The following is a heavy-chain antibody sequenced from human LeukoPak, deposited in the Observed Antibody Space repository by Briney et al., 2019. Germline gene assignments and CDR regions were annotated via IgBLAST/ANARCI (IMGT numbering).Heavy chain of an antibody. D-gene: IGHD6-13*01. V-gene: IGHV3-23*01. J-gene: IGHJ4*02. CDR3: AKAFSSSWYGPPPGY. CDR1: GFTFSSYA. CDR2: ISGSGGST. Sequence: GGSLRLSCAASGFTFSSYAMSWVRQAPGKGLGWVSAISGSGGSTYYADSVKGRFTISRDNSKNTLYLQMNSLRAEDTAVYYCAKAFSSSWYGPPPGYWGQGTLVTVSS.